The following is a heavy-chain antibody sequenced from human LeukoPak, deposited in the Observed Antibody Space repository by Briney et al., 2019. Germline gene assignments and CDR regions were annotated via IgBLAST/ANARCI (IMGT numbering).Heavy chain of an antibody. Sequence: SETLSLTCAVSGYSISGGYYWGWIRQPPGKGLEWIGSIYYSGTTYYNPSLKSRVTISVDTSKNQFSLKLDSVTAADTAVYYCARRHGNYYMDVWGKGTTATVSS. CDR1: GYSISGGYY. V-gene: IGHV4-38-2*01. CDR3: ARRHGNYYMDV. J-gene: IGHJ6*03. CDR2: IYYSGTT.